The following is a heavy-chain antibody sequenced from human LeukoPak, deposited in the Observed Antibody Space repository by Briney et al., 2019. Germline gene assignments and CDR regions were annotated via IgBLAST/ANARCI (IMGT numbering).Heavy chain of an antibody. CDR2: IYYSGNT. J-gene: IGHJ4*02. D-gene: IGHD3-22*01. CDR1: GGSISSYY. V-gene: IGHV4-59*08. CDR3: ARHGRDRSGYPPFDY. Sequence: PSETLSLTCSVSGGSISSYYWSWIRQPPGKGLEWIGYIYYSGNTNYNPSLKSRVTISADTSKNQFSLKPNSVTAADTAVYYCARHGRDRSGYPPFDYWGQGTLVTVSS.